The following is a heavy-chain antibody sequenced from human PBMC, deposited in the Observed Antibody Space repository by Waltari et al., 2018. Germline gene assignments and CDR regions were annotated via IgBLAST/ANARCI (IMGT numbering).Heavy chain of an antibody. CDR2: IKADGSDQ. D-gene: IGHD3-16*01. CDR3: ARGSAYYVRVWDY. CDR1: GVTFWGSW. J-gene: IGHJ4*02. V-gene: IGHV3-7*03. Sequence: EVQLVESGGTLVQPVGSLRFSCPASGVTFWGSWMTWVRQAPGKGLEWVDNIKADGSDQYYVDSVRGRFTISRDNAENSLYLQMNSLIADDTAVYYCARGSAYYVRVWDYWGQGTLVTVSS.